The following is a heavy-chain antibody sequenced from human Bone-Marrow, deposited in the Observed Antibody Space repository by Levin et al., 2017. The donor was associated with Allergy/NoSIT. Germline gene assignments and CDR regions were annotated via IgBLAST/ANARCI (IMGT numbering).Heavy chain of an antibody. CDR1: GNSFTNDW. CDR3: ASGSGWYVDFDY. CDR2: IYPRDSDT. D-gene: IGHD6-19*01. J-gene: IGHJ4*02. V-gene: IGHV5-51*01. Sequence: GESLKISCKGSGNSFTNDWIAWVRQKPGKGLEWMGIIYPRDSDTRYSPSFHGQVTISADKSISTAYLQWSSLKASDSAIYYCASGSGWYVDFDYWGQGSQVTVSS.